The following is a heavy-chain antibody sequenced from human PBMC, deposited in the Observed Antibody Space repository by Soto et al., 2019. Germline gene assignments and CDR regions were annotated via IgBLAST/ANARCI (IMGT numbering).Heavy chain of an antibody. CDR3: ARHSASWQWFDY. J-gene: IGHJ5*01. CDR2: IYYSGST. CDR1: GGSISSGGYY. D-gene: IGHD1-26*01. V-gene: IGHV4-31*03. Sequence: QVQLQESGPGLVKPSQTLSLTCSVSGGSISSGGYYWSWIRQHPEKGLEWIGYIYYSGSTNYNPSLKSRVITSVDTSSNRFSLDLRSVTAADTAIYYGARHSASWQWFDYWGQGTLVTVSS.